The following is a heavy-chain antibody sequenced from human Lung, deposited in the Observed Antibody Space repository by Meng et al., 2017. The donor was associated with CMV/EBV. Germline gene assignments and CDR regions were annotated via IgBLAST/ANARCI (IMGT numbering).Heavy chain of an antibody. D-gene: IGHD3-10*01. J-gene: IGHJ1*01. CDR2: IPHRGSS. CDR1: GDSTTNHNW. CDR3: LRRSGGSV. V-gene: IGHV4-4*03. Sequence: RGPGPALVKPPDARSLTCAVSGDSTTNHNWWAWVRQPPGKGLEWIGEIPHRGSSAYNPSLKSRVSMSIDKSKNQFSLKLTSVTAADTAVYHCLRRSGGSVWGQGTLVTVSS.